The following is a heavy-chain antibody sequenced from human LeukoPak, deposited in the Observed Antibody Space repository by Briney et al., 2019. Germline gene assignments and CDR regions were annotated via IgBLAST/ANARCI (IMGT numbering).Heavy chain of an antibody. Sequence: SETLSLTCAVSGGSISSNYRWTWVRQPPGKGLEWIGEIYHSGSTNYNPSLKSRVTISVDTSKNQFSLKLNSVTAADTAVYYCARHYGPWGRGTLVTVSS. D-gene: IGHD3-16*01. CDR1: GGSISSNYR. V-gene: IGHV4-4*02. J-gene: IGHJ5*02. CDR3: ARHYGP. CDR2: IYHSGST.